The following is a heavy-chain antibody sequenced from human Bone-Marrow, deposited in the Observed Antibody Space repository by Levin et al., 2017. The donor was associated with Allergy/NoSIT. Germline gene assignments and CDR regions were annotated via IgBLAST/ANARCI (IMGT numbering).Heavy chain of an antibody. D-gene: IGHD3-3*02. CDR2: IYSGGST. V-gene: IGHV3-66*01. J-gene: IGHJ3*02. CDR1: GFTVSTNY. CDR3: ASLAVFDSFDI. Sequence: GESLKISCAASGFTVSTNYMNWVRQAPGKGLEWVSVIYSGGSTYYADFVKGRFTISRDKSKNTLYLQMSSLSVDDTAVYYCASLAVFDSFDIWGQGTMVTVSS.